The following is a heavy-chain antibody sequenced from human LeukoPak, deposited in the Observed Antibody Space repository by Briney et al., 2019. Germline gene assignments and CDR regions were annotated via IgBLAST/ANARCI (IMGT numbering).Heavy chain of an antibody. CDR2: ISGSGGST. J-gene: IGHJ4*02. V-gene: IGHV3-23*01. Sequence: SGGSLRLSCAASGFTFSSYAMSWVRQAPGKGLEWVSAISGSGGSTYYADSVKGRFTISRDNSKNTLYLQMNSLRAEDTAVYYCAKVGASGDYGVTVDYWGQGTLVTVSS. CDR1: GFTFSSYA. CDR3: AKVGASGDYGVTVDY. D-gene: IGHD4-17*01.